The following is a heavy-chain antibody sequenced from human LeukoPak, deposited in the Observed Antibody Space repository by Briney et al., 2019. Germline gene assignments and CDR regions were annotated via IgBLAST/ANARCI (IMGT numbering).Heavy chain of an antibody. D-gene: IGHD5-18*01. J-gene: IGHJ4*02. Sequence: GGSLRLSCAASGFTFSSYSMNWVRQAPGKGLEWVSSISSSSSYIYYADSVKGRFTISRDNAKNSLYLQMNSLRAEHTAVYYCARVQRGYSYGFLFDYCGQGTLVTVTS. CDR3: ARVQRGYSYGFLFDY. CDR2: ISSSSSYI. V-gene: IGHV3-21*01. CDR1: GFTFSSYS.